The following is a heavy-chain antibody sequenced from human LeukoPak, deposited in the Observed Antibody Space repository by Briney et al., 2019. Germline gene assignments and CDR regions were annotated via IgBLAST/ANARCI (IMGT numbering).Heavy chain of an antibody. CDR3: ARDLYDSSESAFDI. D-gene: IGHD3-22*01. CDR1: GFTFSNYA. J-gene: IGHJ3*02. V-gene: IGHV3-30-3*01. CDR2: ISYDGSNK. Sequence: PGGSLRLSCAVSGFTFSNYAMHWVRQAPGKGLEWVAVISYDGSNKYYADSVKGRFTISRDNSKNTLYLQMNSLRAEDTAVYYCARDLYDSSESAFDIWGQGTMVTVSS.